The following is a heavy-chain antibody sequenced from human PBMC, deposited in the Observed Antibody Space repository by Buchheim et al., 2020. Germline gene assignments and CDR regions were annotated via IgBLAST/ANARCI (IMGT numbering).Heavy chain of an antibody. V-gene: IGHV3-72*01. Sequence: EVQLVGSGGGLVQPGGSLRLSCVASGFTFSDHFMDWVRQAPGKGLEWVGRTRNKANSYSTEYAASVKGRFIVSRDDSRNSLYLQMNSLKAEDTAVYYCARDRTGGSFDYWGQG. J-gene: IGHJ4*02. CDR2: TRNKANSYST. CDR3: ARDRTGGSFDY. D-gene: IGHD2-8*02. CDR1: GFTFSDHF.